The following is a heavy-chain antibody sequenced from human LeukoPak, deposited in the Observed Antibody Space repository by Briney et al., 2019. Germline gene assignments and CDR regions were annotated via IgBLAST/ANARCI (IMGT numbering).Heavy chain of an antibody. CDR1: GFTFSSYA. D-gene: IGHD3-9*01. CDR2: ISSSSSYI. V-gene: IGHV3-21*01. Sequence: GGSLRLSCAASGFTFSSYAMSWVRQAPGKGLEWVSSISSSSSYIYYADSVKGRFTISRDNAKNSLYLQMNSLRAEDTAVYYCAGGGRITITRFDYWGQGTLVTVSS. J-gene: IGHJ4*02. CDR3: AGGGRITITRFDY.